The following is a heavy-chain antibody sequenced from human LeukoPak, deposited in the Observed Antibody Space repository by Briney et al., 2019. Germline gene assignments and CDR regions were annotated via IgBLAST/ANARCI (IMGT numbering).Heavy chain of an antibody. V-gene: IGHV4-30-2*01. J-gene: IGHJ3*02. CDR1: GGSISSGGYS. Sequence: SETLSLTCAVSGGSISSGGYSWSWIRQPPGKGLEWIGYIYHSGSTYYNPSFKSRVTISVDRSKNQFSLKLSSVTAADTAVYYCARGGRPRPQPADMRDAFDIWGQGTMVTVSS. CDR3: ARGGRPRPQPADMRDAFDI. CDR2: IYHSGST. D-gene: IGHD2-2*01.